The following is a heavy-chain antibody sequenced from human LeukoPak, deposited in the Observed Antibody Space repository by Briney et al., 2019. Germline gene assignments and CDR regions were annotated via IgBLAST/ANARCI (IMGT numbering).Heavy chain of an antibody. V-gene: IGHV3-21*01. CDR2: ISSGSDHI. D-gene: IGHD6-6*01. CDR3: ARNVYSTSSGYDS. Sequence: GGSLRLSGVAFGFTFSSYSMNWVRQAPGKGLEWVSSISSGSDHIYYADSVRGRFTISRDNAKNSLYLQMDSLRAEDTAVFFCARNVYSTSSGYDSWGQGTLVTVFS. CDR1: GFTFSSYS. J-gene: IGHJ4*02.